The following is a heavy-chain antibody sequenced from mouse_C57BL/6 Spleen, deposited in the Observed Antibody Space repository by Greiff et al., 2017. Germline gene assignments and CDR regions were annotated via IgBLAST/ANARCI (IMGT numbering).Heavy chain of an antibody. J-gene: IGHJ2*01. CDR1: GYSFTGYY. D-gene: IGHD1-1*01. V-gene: IGHV1-42*01. Sequence: VQLQQSGPELVKPGASVKISCKASGYSFTGYYMNWVKQSPEKSLEWIGEINPSTGGTTYNQKFKAKATLTVDKSSSTAYMQLKSLTSEDSAVYYCARPIYYYGSSHLDYWGQGTTLTVSS. CDR2: INPSTGGT. CDR3: ARPIYYYGSSHLDY.